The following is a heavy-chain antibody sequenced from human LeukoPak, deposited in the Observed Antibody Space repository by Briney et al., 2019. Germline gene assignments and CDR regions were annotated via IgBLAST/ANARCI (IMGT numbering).Heavy chain of an antibody. CDR3: ARRYYYGYYVDY. Sequence: ASVKVSCKASGYTFTSYGISWVRQAPGQGLEWMGWISAYNGNTNYAQELQGRVTMTTDTSTSTAYMELRSLRSDDTAVYYCARRYYYGYYVDYWGQGTLVTVSS. J-gene: IGHJ4*02. D-gene: IGHD4-17*01. CDR2: ISAYNGNT. V-gene: IGHV1-18*01. CDR1: GYTFTSYG.